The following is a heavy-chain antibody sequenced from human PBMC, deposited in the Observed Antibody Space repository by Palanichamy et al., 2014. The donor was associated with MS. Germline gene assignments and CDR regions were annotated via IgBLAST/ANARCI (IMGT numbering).Heavy chain of an antibody. D-gene: IGHD3-10*01. CDR3: TRGSFSTYWYFDV. V-gene: IGHV3-49*03. Sequence: EVQVVESGGGLVQPGRSLRLSCRTSGFSFGDYAVSWFRQAPGEGLQWVGFIRTKPYGGTTEYAASVKGRFIISRDDSKSIAYLQMDSLKTEDTAVYYCTRGSFSTYWYFDVWGRGTLVTVSS. CDR2: IRTKPYGGTT. J-gene: IGHJ2*01. CDR1: GFSFGDYA.